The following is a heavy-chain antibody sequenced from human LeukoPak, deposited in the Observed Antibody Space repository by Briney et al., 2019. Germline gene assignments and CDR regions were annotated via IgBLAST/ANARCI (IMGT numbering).Heavy chain of an antibody. D-gene: IGHD6-13*01. Sequence: PSETLSLTCTVSGGSISSYYWSWIRQPPGKGLEWIGYIYYSGSTNYNPSLKSRVTISVDTSKNQFSLKLSSVTAADTAVYYCAREGLIAAENWFDPWGQGTLVTVSS. CDR1: GGSISSYY. CDR3: AREGLIAAENWFDP. CDR2: IYYSGST. J-gene: IGHJ5*02. V-gene: IGHV4-59*12.